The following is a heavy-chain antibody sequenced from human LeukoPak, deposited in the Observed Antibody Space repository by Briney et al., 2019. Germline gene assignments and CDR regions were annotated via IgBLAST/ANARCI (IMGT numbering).Heavy chain of an antibody. CDR3: ARAFYSSSSGGGNYFDY. CDR2: LNPNNGTT. Sequence: ALVKVSCTPSGYTFTSFDINWVRQAPGQGLEWMGYLNPNNGTTGYAQKFQGRVTLTRDTSRGTAYMEVNSLKSDDTAIYFCARAFYSSSSGGGNYFDYWGLGTMVSVSS. CDR1: GYTFTSFD. J-gene: IGHJ4*01. D-gene: IGHD6-6*01. V-gene: IGHV1-8*01.